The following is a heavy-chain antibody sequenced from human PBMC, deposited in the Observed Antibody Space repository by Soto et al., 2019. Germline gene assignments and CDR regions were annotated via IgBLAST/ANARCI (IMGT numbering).Heavy chain of an antibody. CDR2: FDPEDGET. D-gene: IGHD2-21*02. V-gene: IGHV1-24*01. J-gene: IGHJ4*02. CDR1: GYTLTELS. Sequence: ASVKVSCKVSGYTLTELSMHWVRQAPGKGLEWMGGFDPEDGETIYAQKFQGRVTMTEDTSTDTAYMELSSLRSEDTAVYYCATGIVVKTARTFDSWGQGTLVTVSS. CDR3: ATGIVVKTARTFDS.